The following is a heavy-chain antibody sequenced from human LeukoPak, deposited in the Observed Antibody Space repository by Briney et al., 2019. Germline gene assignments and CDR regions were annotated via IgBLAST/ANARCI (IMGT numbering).Heavy chain of an antibody. CDR1: GFTFSSYS. CDR2: ISSSSSYI. CDR3: AKETYRNFDY. Sequence: GGSLRLSCAASGFTFSSYSMNWVRQAPGKGLEWVSSISSSSSYIYYADSVKGRFTISRDNSKNTLYLQMNSLRAEGTAVYYCAKETYRNFDYWGQGTLVTVSS. V-gene: IGHV3-21*04. D-gene: IGHD5-18*01. J-gene: IGHJ4*02.